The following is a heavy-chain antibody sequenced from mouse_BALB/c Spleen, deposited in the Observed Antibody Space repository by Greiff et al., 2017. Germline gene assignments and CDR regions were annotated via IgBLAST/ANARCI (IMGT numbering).Heavy chain of an antibody. V-gene: IGHV1S135*01. CDR3: ARAGYPYAMDY. CDR2: IDPYNGGT. D-gene: IGHD2-14*01. CDR1: GYTFTEYT. J-gene: IGHJ4*01. Sequence: QLQESGPELVKPGASVKISCKTSGYTFTEYTMHWVKQSHGKSLEWIGYIDPYNGGTSYNQKSKGKATLTVDKSSSTAYMHLNSLTSEDSAIYYCARAGYPYAMDYWGQGTSVTVSS.